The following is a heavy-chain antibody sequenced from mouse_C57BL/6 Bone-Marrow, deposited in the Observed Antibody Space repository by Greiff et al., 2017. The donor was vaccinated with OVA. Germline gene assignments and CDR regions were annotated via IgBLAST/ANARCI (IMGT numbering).Heavy chain of an antibody. D-gene: IGHD2-1*01. CDR2: IDPENGDT. CDR1: GFNLKDDY. Sequence: VQLQQSGAELVRPGASVKLSCTASGFNLKDDYMHWVKQRPEQGLEWIGWIDPENGDTEYASKFQGKATITADTSSNTAYLQLSSLTSEDTAVYYCTTRGNFDYWGQGTTLTVSS. CDR3: TTRGNFDY. V-gene: IGHV14-4*01. J-gene: IGHJ2*01.